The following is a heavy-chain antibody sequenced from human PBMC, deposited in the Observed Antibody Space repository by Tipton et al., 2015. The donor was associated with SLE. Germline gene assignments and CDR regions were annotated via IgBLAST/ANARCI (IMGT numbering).Heavy chain of an antibody. J-gene: IGHJ4*02. Sequence: TLSLTCTVSGGSISSSSYYWGWIRQPLGKGLEWIGSIYYSGSTYYNPSLKSRVTIYVDTSKNQFSLKLSSVTAADTAVYYCAGYTSGWYNGPDYWGQGTLVTVSS. CDR1: GGSISSSSYY. CDR2: IYYSGST. V-gene: IGHV4-39*01. D-gene: IGHD6-19*01. CDR3: AGYTSGWYNGPDY.